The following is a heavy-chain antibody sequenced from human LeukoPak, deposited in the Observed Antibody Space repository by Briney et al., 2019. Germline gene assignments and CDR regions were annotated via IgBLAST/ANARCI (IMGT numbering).Heavy chain of an antibody. V-gene: IGHV3-53*01. CDR3: AKVFPHIVVVIANCFDY. Sequence: GGSLRLSCAASGFTVSSNYMSWVRQAPGKGLEWVSVIYSGASTYYADSVKGRFTISRDNSKNTLYLQMNSLRAEDTAVYYCAKVFPHIVVVIANCFDYWGQGTLVTVSS. D-gene: IGHD2-21*01. J-gene: IGHJ4*02. CDR1: GFTVSSNY. CDR2: IYSGAST.